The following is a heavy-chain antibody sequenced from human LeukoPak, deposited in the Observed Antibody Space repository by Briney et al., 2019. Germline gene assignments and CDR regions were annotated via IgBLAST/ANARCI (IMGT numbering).Heavy chain of an antibody. V-gene: IGHV3-23*01. J-gene: IGHJ4*02. D-gene: IGHD5-18*01. CDR1: GFTFSLYG. CDR2: ISGSGGTT. Sequence: GGSLRLSCAVSGFTFSLYGMHWVRQAPGKGLEWVSGISGSGGTTYYADSVKGRFTISRDNSKNTLYLQVNSLRAEDTAVYYCAKEDVYSSGPFDYWGQGTLVTVSS. CDR3: AKEDVYSSGPFDY.